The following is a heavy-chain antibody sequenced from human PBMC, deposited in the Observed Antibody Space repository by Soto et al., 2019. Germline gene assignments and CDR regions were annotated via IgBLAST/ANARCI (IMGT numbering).Heavy chain of an antibody. Sequence: PGGSLRLSCAVSGFTFSSHAMSWVRQAPGKGLECVSSITGSGDSTYYADSVKGRFTISRDKSKSTRYLQMNSLRAEDTAVYYCAKDLQLSGWLSAQTFDYWGQGTQVTVSS. D-gene: IGHD6-19*01. V-gene: IGHV3-23*01. CDR1: GFTFSSHA. CDR2: ITGSGDST. J-gene: IGHJ4*02. CDR3: AKDLQLSGWLSAQTFDY.